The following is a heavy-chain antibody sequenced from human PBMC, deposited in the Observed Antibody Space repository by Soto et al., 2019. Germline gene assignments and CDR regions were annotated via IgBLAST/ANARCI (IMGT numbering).Heavy chain of an antibody. J-gene: IGHJ6*02. Sequence: PSETLSLTCAICGDSVSSNSAAWNWIRQSPSRGLEWLGRTYYRSKWYNDYAVSVKSRITINPDTSKNQFSLQLNSVTPEDTAVYYCARVVYSSGWYEDYYYGMDVWGQGTTVTVSS. CDR1: GDSVSSNSAA. CDR2: TYYRSKWYN. CDR3: ARVVYSSGWYEDYYYGMDV. V-gene: IGHV6-1*01. D-gene: IGHD6-19*01.